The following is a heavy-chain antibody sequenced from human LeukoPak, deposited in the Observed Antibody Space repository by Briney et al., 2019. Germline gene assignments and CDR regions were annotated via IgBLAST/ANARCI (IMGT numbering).Heavy chain of an antibody. V-gene: IGHV3-23*01. CDR1: GFTFNTYA. J-gene: IGHJ4*02. CDR2: ISGSGGST. CDR3: AKWQYYGSGDDY. D-gene: IGHD3-10*01. Sequence: GGSLRLSCAASGFTFNTYAMTWVRQAPGKGLEWVSVISGSGGSTYYADSVKGRFTISRDNSKNTLFLQMNSLRAEDTAIYYCAKWQYYGSGDDYWGQGTLVTVSS.